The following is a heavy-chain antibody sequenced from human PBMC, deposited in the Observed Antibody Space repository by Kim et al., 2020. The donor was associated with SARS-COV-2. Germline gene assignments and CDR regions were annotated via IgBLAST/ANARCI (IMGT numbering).Heavy chain of an antibody. CDR3: SRSGDERAYRPMYH. CDR2: MNRDGSEK. Sequence: GGSLRLSCATSGFTFGDFWMNWVRQAPGKGPAWVANMNRDGSEKYYVDSVKGRFTILRDNARNSLHLQMVSQRAEDTALYFCSRSGDERAYRPMYHWGQG. CDR1: GFTFGDFW. V-gene: IGHV3-7*01. D-gene: IGHD3-10*02. J-gene: IGHJ1*01.